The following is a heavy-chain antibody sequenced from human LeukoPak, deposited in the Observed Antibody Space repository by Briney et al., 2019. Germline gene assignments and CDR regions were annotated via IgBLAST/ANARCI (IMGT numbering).Heavy chain of an antibody. Sequence: ASVKVSCKTSGYTFSNFGISWVRQAPGQGLEWMGWISGNNDNPNYGQKFQGRFTVTTDSSTSKAYMELRNLRSDDTAVYYCARDGTSTDDYWGQGTLVTVSS. CDR2: ISGNNDNP. CDR1: GYTFSNFG. V-gene: IGHV1-18*01. J-gene: IGHJ4*02. D-gene: IGHD2-2*01. CDR3: ARDGTSTDDY.